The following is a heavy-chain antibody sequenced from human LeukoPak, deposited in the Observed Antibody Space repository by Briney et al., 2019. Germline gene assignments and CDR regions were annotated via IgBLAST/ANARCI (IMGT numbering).Heavy chain of an antibody. CDR1: GFTFSSYA. V-gene: IGHV3-30-3*01. D-gene: IGHD1-26*01. CDR2: ISYDGSNK. Sequence: PGRSLRLSCAASGFTFSSYAMHWVRQAPGKGLEWVAFISYDGSNKYYADSVEGRLTISRDNSKNTLYLQMNSLRAEDTAVYCCARVVGAMDYWGQGTLVTVSS. CDR3: ARVVGAMDY. J-gene: IGHJ4*02.